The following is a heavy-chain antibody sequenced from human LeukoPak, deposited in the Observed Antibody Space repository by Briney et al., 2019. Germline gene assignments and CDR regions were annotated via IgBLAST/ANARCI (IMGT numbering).Heavy chain of an antibody. J-gene: IGHJ4*02. CDR3: ASYCSTTSCYNSDY. CDR2: ISSSSSAI. Sequence: GGSLRLSCAASGFTFSSYAMNWVRQAPGKGLEWVSYISSSSSAIYYADSVKGRFTISRDNAKNSLYVQMNSLRAEDTAVYYCASYCSTTSCYNSDYWGQGTLVTVSS. D-gene: IGHD2-2*02. CDR1: GFTFSSYA. V-gene: IGHV3-48*01.